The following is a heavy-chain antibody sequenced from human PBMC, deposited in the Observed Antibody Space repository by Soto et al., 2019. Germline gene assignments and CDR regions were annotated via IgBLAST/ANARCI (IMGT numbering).Heavy chain of an antibody. D-gene: IGHD3-22*01. CDR3: ARDGYYDSNGYYGYYGMDV. Sequence: ASVKVSCKASGYTFTGYYMHWVRQAPGQGLEWMGWINPNSGGTNYAQKFQGWVTMTRDTSISTAYMELSRLRSDDTAVYYCARDGYYDSNGYYGYYGMDVWGQGTTVTVSS. CDR2: INPNSGGT. J-gene: IGHJ6*02. V-gene: IGHV1-2*04. CDR1: GYTFTGYY.